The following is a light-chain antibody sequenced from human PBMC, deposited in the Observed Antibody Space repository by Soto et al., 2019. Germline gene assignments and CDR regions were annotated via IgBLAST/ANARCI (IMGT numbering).Light chain of an antibody. CDR1: SSDVGVYKY. V-gene: IGLV2-11*01. CDR3: CSYAGEYTLV. J-gene: IGLJ1*01. CDR2: DVI. Sequence: QSALIQPRSVSGSPGQSVTISCTGTSSDVGVYKYVSWYRQHPGKAPKLMIYDVITRPSGVPDRFSGSKSGHTASLTISGLQAEHEADYYCCSYAGEYTLVFGSGTKLTVL.